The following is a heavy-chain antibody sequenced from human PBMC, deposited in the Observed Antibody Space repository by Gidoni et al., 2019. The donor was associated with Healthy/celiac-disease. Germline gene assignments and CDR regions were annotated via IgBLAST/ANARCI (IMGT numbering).Heavy chain of an antibody. CDR2: IDYSGST. CDR1: GGSLSSSSYY. J-gene: IGHJ4*02. Sequence: QLQLQESGPGLVKPSETLSLTCNVSGGSLSSSSYYWGWIRQPPGKGLEWIGSIDYSGSTYYNPSLKSRVTISVDTSKNQFSLKLSSVTAADTAVYYCARPHAGGSYYFDYWGQGTLVTVSS. CDR3: ARPHAGGSYYFDY. V-gene: IGHV4-39*01. D-gene: IGHD3-10*01.